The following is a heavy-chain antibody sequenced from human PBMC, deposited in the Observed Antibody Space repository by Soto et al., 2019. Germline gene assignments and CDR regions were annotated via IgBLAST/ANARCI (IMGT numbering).Heavy chain of an antibody. J-gene: IGHJ6*02. Sequence: PSETLSLTCTVSGASISSSSYYWGWIRQPPGKGLEWIGSIYYSGSTYYNPSLKSRVAISVDTSKNQFSLKLNSVTAADTAVYYCARDLWGYCGTDCYPLDVWGQGTTVT. V-gene: IGHV4-39*07. CDR2: IYYSGST. CDR3: ARDLWGYCGTDCYPLDV. D-gene: IGHD2-21*02. CDR1: GASISSSSYY.